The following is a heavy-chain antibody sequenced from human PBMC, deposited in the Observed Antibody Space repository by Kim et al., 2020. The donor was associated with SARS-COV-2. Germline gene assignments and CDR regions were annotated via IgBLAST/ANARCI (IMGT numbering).Heavy chain of an antibody. CDR2: ISYDGSNK. CDR3: ARDGKLLWFGELS. Sequence: GGSLRLSCAASGFTFSSYAMHWVRQAPGKGLEWVAVISYDGSNKYYADSVKGRFTISRDNSKNTLYLQMNSLRAEDTAVYYCARDGKLLWFGELSWGQGTLVTVSS. J-gene: IGHJ4*02. D-gene: IGHD3-10*01. CDR1: GFTFSSYA. V-gene: IGHV3-30*04.